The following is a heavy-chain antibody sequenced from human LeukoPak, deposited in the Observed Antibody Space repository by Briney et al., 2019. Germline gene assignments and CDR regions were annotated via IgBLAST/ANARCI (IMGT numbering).Heavy chain of an antibody. CDR3: AREGMVATFDY. J-gene: IGHJ4*02. CDR1: GFPFSSYS. V-gene: IGHV3-21*01. CDR2: ISSSSSYI. D-gene: IGHD5-12*01. Sequence: GGSLRLSCAASGFPFSSYSMNWVRQAPGKGLEWVSSISSSSSYIYYADSVKGRFTISRDKAKNSLYLQMNSLRAEDTAIYYCAREGMVATFDYWGQGTLVTVSS.